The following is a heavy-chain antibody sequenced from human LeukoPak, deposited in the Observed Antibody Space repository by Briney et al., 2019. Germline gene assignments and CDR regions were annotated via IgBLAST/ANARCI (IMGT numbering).Heavy chain of an antibody. Sequence: KVSCKASGYTFTSYAMNWVRQAPGQGLEWMGLRNPADSDTRYSPSFQGQVTISVDKSISTAYLEWSSLKASDTAMYYCARHVSSSRVAYDVWGQGTMVTVSS. V-gene: IGHV5-51*01. D-gene: IGHD2-2*01. CDR1: GYTFTSYA. J-gene: IGHJ3*01. CDR2: RNPADSDT. CDR3: ARHVSSSRVAYDV.